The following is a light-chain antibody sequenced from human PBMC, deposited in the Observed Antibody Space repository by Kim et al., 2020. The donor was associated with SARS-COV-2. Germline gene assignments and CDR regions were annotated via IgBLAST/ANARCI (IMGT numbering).Light chain of an antibody. V-gene: IGLV1-47*01. CDR1: SSNIASYY. CDR2: RNT. CDR3: SAWDDSLSGAL. Sequence: GQRVTIAGSGNSSNIASYYVYWYQQLPGTAPRLLIYRNTKRPSGVPDRFSGSKSGTSASLAIGGLRSEDEADYYCSAWDDSLSGALFGGGTKLTVL. J-gene: IGLJ2*01.